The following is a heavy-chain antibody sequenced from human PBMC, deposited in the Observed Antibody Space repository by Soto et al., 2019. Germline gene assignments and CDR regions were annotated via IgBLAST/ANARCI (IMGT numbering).Heavy chain of an antibody. CDR2: IYYSGST. D-gene: IGHD6-6*01. J-gene: IGHJ6*02. V-gene: IGHV4-30-4*01. Sequence: QVQLQESGPGLVKPSQTLSLTCTVSGGSISSGDYYWSWIRQPPGKGLEWIGYIYYSGSTYYNPSLKSRVTISVDTSKNQFSLKLSSVTAADTAVYYCATSSSKVDYYCGMDVWGQGTTVTVSS. CDR3: ATSSSKVDYYCGMDV. CDR1: GGSISSGDYY.